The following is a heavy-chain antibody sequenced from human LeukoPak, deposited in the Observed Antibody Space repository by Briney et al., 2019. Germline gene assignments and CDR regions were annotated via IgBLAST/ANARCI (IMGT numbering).Heavy chain of an antibody. CDR3: ARSYQVVPEFDY. CDR1: GYTFTSYA. Sequence: ASVKVSCKASGYTFTSYAMHWVRQAPGQRLEWMGWINAGNGNTKYSQKLQGRVTITRDTSASTAYMELSSLRSEDTAVYYCARSYQVVPEFDYWGRGTLVTVSS. CDR2: INAGNGNT. D-gene: IGHD2-2*01. V-gene: IGHV1-3*01. J-gene: IGHJ4*02.